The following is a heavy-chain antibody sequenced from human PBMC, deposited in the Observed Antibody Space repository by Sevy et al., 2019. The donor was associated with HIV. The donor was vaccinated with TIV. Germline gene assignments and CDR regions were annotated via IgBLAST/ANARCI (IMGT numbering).Heavy chain of an antibody. Sequence: SETLSLTCAVYGGSFSGYYWSWIRQPPGKGLEWIGEINHSGSTNYNPSLKSRVTISVDTSKNQFSLKLSSVTAADTAVYYCARDWEQPDHRHYCGMDVWGQGTTVTVSS. CDR1: GGSFSGYY. V-gene: IGHV4-34*01. CDR3: ARDWEQPDHRHYCGMDV. J-gene: IGHJ6*02. D-gene: IGHD1-26*01. CDR2: INHSGST.